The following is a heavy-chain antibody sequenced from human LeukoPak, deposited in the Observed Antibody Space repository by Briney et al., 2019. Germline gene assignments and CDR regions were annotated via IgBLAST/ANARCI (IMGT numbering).Heavy chain of an antibody. CDR3: AKGLASDGWLGHDR. J-gene: IGHJ5*02. D-gene: IGHD5-24*01. Sequence: GGSLRLSCAASGFTFSSYWMSWVRQAPGKGLEWVANIKQDGSEKYYVDSVKGRFTISRDNAKNSLYLQMNSLRAEDTAVYYCAKGLASDGWLGHDRWGQGTLVTVSS. CDR2: IKQDGSEK. V-gene: IGHV3-7*01. CDR1: GFTFSSYW.